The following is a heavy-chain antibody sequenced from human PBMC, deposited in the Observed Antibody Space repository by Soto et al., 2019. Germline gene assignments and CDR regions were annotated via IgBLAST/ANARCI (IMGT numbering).Heavy chain of an antibody. CDR1: GGPMSEYF. J-gene: IGHJ4*02. D-gene: IGHD3-16*01. Sequence: PSETLSLTCTVSGGPMSEYFWSWIRQSPGKGLEWIGYVYYLGSTDYNPSLKSRVVISVDTSKRQFSLKLSSVTVADTAVYYCARDGYEGWGSTYPAYGGPGIQVTVSS. CDR3: ARDGYEGWGSTYPAY. V-gene: IGHV4-59*01. CDR2: VYYLGST.